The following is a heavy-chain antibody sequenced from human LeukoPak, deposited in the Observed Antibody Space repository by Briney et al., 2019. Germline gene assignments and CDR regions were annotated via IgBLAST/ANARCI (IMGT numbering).Heavy chain of an antibody. CDR1: GNSFTSSW. D-gene: IGHD6-13*01. CDR3: ARREDSSSWYYFDY. Sequence: GESLKISCKVSGNSFTSSWIGWVRQMPGKGLEWMGIIYPGDSVTRYSPSFQGQVTISADKSISTAYLQWSSLKASDTAMYYCARREDSSSWYYFDYWGQGTLVTVSS. CDR2: IYPGDSVT. V-gene: IGHV5-51*01. J-gene: IGHJ4*02.